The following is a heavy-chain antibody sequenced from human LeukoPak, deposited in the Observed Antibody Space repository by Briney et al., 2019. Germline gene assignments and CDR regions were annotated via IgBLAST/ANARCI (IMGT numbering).Heavy chain of an antibody. V-gene: IGHV4-39*05. CDR3: ATFAGGNYYDSSG. Sequence: SETPSLTCTVSGGSISSSSYYWGWIRQPPGKGLEWIGSIYYSGSTYDNPSLKSRVTISVDTSKNQFSLKLSSVTAADTAVYYCATFAGGNYYDSSGWGQGTLVTVSS. CDR1: GGSISSSSYY. J-gene: IGHJ4*02. D-gene: IGHD3-22*01. CDR2: IYYSGST.